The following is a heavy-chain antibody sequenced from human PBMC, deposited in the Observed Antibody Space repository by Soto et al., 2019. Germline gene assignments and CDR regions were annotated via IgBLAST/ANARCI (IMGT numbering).Heavy chain of an antibody. D-gene: IGHD3-3*01. Sequence: GGSLRLSCAASGFTCSGHGMSWVRQAPGKGLEWVSAISGSGGSTYYAESVKGRFTISRDNSKNTLYLQMNSLRAEDTAVYYCASGGKYDFWSGYYTTYYFGYWGQGTLVTVSS. J-gene: IGHJ4*02. CDR2: ISGSGGST. CDR1: GFTCSGHG. CDR3: ASGGKYDFWSGYYTTYYFGY. V-gene: IGHV3-23*01.